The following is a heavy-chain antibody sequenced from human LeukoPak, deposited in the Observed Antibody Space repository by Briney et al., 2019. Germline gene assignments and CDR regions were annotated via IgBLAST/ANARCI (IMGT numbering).Heavy chain of an antibody. CDR3: ARDLVRSAVGGY. CDR1: GFTFGSFA. J-gene: IGHJ4*02. Sequence: PGGSLRLSCVASGFTFGSFAMTWVRQAPGKGLEWVAAISGSGDKTYYADSVKGRFTISRDNSKNTLYLQMNSLRVEDTAVCYCARDLVRSAVGGYWGQGTLVTVSS. D-gene: IGHD1-26*01. V-gene: IGHV3-23*01. CDR2: ISGSGDKT.